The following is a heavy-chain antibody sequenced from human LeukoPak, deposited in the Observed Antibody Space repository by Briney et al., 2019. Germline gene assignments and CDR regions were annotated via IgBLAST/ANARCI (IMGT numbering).Heavy chain of an antibody. CDR2: INSDASTV. V-gene: IGHV3-74*01. D-gene: IGHD2-8*01. CDR1: GLTFSSDW. CDR3: AREDCTIGAVCSSLLDH. J-gene: IGHJ4*02. Sequence: PGGSLRLSCAASGLTFSSDWMHWVRQVPGKGLVWVSRINSDASTVNYADSVKGRFTISRDNAKNTLYQQMNNLRAEDTAVYYCAREDCTIGAVCSSLLDHWGRGTLVTVSS.